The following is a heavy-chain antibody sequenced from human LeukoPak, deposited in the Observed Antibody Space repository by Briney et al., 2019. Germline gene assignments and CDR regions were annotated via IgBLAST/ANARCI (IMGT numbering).Heavy chain of an antibody. Sequence: SETLSLTCAVYGGSFSGYYWSWIRQPPGKGLEWIGEINHSGSTNYNPSLKSRVTISVDTSKNQFSLKVNSVTAADTAVYYCARDPGASGAGHQFDYWGQGTLVTVSS. CDR2: INHSGST. D-gene: IGHD6-19*01. J-gene: IGHJ4*02. V-gene: IGHV4-34*01. CDR1: GGSFSGYY. CDR3: ARDPGASGAGHQFDY.